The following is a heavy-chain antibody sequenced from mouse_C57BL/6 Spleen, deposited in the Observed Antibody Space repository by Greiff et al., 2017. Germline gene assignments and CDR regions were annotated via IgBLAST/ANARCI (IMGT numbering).Heavy chain of an antibody. CDR1: GFTFSSYT. CDR2: ISGGGGNT. Sequence: EVKLMESGGGLVKPGGSLKLSCAASGFTFSSYTMSWVRQTPEKRLEWVATISGGGGNTYYPDSVKGRFTISRDNAKNTLYLQMSSLRSEDTALYYCARGTTIVTYWYFDVWGTGTTVTVSS. J-gene: IGHJ1*03. CDR3: ARGTTIVTYWYFDV. V-gene: IGHV5-9*01. D-gene: IGHD2-5*01.